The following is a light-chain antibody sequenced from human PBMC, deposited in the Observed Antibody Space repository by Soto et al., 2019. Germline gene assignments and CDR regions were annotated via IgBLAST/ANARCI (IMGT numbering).Light chain of an antibody. CDR1: QSISSW. CDR3: QQYHSYGPPMYP. J-gene: IGKJ2*01. Sequence: DIQMTQSPSTLSASVGDRVTITCRASQSISSWLAWYQQKPGKAPKLLIYKASSLESGVPSRFSGSGSGTEFTLTISSLQPDDFATYYCQQYHSYGPPMYPFGQGTKLEIK. CDR2: KAS. V-gene: IGKV1-5*03.